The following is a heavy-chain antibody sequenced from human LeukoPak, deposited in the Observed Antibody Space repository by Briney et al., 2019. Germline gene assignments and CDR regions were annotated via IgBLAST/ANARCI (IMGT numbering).Heavy chain of an antibody. CDR1: GFTFSGSA. J-gene: IGHJ4*02. CDR2: IRSKANSYAT. V-gene: IGHV3-73*01. Sequence: PGGSLRLSCAASGFTFSGSAMHWVRQASGKGLEWVGRIRSKANSYATAYAASVKGRFTISRDNAKNSLYLQMNSLRAEDTAVYYCARDIAPAGLFFDYWGQGTLVTVSS. D-gene: IGHD6-13*01. CDR3: ARDIAPAGLFFDY.